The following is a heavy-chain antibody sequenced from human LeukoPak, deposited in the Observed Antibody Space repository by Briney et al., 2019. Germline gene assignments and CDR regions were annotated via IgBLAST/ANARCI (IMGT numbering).Heavy chain of an antibody. J-gene: IGHJ5*02. D-gene: IGHD3-16*01. Sequence: SETLSLTCAVYGGSFSGYYWSWIRQPPGKGLEWIGEINHSGSTNYNPSLESRVTISVDTSKNQFSLKLSSVTAADTAVYYCARGLRWWLRLGDWFDPWGQGTLVTVSS. CDR1: GGSFSGYY. V-gene: IGHV4-34*01. CDR2: INHSGST. CDR3: ARGLRWWLRLGDWFDP.